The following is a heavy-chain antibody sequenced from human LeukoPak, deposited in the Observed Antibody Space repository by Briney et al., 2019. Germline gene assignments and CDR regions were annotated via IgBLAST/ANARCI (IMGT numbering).Heavy chain of an antibody. J-gene: IGHJ4*02. CDR1: GGSISSSSYY. CDR3: ARELMSSSWPRPYLSNDY. V-gene: IGHV4-39*02. CDR2: IYYSGST. Sequence: SETLSLTXTVSGGSISSSSYYWSWIRQPPGKGLDWIGSIYYSGSTYYNPSLKSRVTISVDTSKNQFSLKLSSVTAADTAVYYCARELMSSSWPRPYLSNDYWGQGTLVTVSS. D-gene: IGHD6-13*01.